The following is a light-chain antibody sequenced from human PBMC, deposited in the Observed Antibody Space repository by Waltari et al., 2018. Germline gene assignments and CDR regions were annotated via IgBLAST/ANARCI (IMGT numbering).Light chain of an antibody. J-gene: IGLJ2*01. CDR2: DDS. V-gene: IGLV3-21*03. CDR3: QVWDDSSDHVV. Sequence: SYVLTQPPSVSVAPGKTAMITCGADNIGDRTVHWYQQRPGQAPVVVVVDDSDRPSGIPERFSGYNSGDTATLTISRVEAGDEADYSCQVWDDSSDHVVFGGGTKLTVL. CDR1: NIGDRT.